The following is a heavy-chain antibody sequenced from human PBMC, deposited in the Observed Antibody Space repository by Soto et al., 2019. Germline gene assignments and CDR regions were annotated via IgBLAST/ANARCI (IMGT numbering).Heavy chain of an antibody. D-gene: IGHD6-19*01. V-gene: IGHV1-2*02. CDR2: INPNSGGT. CDR3: DRAVAVAADFDY. J-gene: IGHJ4*02. Sequence: SVKVSCKASGYTFTGYYMHWVRQAPGQGLEWMGWINPNSGGTNYAQKFQGRVTITRDTSASTAYMELSSLRSEDTAVYYCDRAVAVAADFDYWGQVTLVTVSS. CDR1: GYTFTGYY.